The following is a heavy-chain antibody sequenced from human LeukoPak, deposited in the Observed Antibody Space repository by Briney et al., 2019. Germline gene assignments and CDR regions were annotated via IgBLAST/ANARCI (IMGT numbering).Heavy chain of an antibody. D-gene: IGHD2-2*01. V-gene: IGHV1-2*02. CDR3: ARGTLHDIVVVPAALGY. CDR2: INPHSGGT. J-gene: IGHJ4*02. CDR1: GYTFTGYY. Sequence: ASVKVSCKASGYTFTGYYRHWVRQAPGQGLEWMGWINPHSGGTNYVQKFQGRVTRTRDTSISTAYMELSRLRSDDTAVYYCARGTLHDIVVVPAALGYWGQGTLVTVSS.